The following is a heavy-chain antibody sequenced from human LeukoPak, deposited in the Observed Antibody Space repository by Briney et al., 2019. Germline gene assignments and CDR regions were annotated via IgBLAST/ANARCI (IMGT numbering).Heavy chain of an antibody. CDR3: ADLVGAVAPMGV. V-gene: IGHV4-34*01. D-gene: IGHD6-19*01. CDR2: INHSGST. CDR1: GASFSGSY. J-gene: IGHJ6*03. Sequence: SETLSLPCAVYGASFSGSYWSWIRQPPGKGLEWIGEINHSGSTNYNPSLKSRVTISVDTSKQQFSLNLSPVTAADMAVYYCADLVGAVAPMGVWGKGTTVTVSS.